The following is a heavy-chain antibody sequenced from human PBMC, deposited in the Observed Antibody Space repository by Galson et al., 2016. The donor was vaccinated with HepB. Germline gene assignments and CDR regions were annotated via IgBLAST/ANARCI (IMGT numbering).Heavy chain of an antibody. Sequence: SLRLSCAASGFPFGSYSMHWVRQSPGKGLEWVAAISYDAGQKWYAGPVKGRFSISRDNAKNTLFLQMDSLKIDDTAVYYCAKGWSGPDSWGQGTLVTVSS. V-gene: IGHV3-30*04. CDR2: ISYDAGQK. J-gene: IGHJ4*02. CDR1: GFPFGSYS. CDR3: AKGWSGPDS. D-gene: IGHD3-3*01.